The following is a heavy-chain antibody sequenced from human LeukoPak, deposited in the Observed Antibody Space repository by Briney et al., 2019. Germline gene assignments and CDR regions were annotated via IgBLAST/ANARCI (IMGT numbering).Heavy chain of an antibody. CDR3: ARDPRSNPYYYDSSGSYNWFDP. CDR2: TYYMSKWYN. V-gene: IGHV6-1*01. Sequence: SQTLSLTCAISGDSVSSNSAAWNWIRQSPSRGLEWLGRTYYMSKWYNDYAVSVKSRITINPDTSKNQFSLQLNSVTPEDTAVYYCARDPRSNPYYYDSSGSYNWFDPWGQGTLVTVSS. D-gene: IGHD3-22*01. J-gene: IGHJ5*02. CDR1: GDSVSSNSAA.